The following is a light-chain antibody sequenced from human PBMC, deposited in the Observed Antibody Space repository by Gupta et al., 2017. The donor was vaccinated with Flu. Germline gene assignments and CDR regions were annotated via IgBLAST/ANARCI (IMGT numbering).Light chain of an antibody. CDR2: YGS. CDR3: QQSFTTPLK. J-gene: IGKJ5*01. V-gene: IGKV1-39*01. Sequence: DIQVTQSPSSLSASLGDKVTITCRTSQTIGNNLNWYQQRPRSAPKLLIYYGSTLQNGVPSRFSANVSGTDFTLIISDLQPGDFANYFCQQSFTTPLKFGQGTRLEIK. CDR1: QTIGNN.